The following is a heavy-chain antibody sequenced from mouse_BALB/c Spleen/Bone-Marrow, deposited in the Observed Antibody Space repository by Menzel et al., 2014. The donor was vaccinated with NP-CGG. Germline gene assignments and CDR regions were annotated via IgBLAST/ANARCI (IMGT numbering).Heavy chain of an antibody. CDR3: ARSPYGYDGRDH. D-gene: IGHD2-2*01. CDR2: ISSGSSTI. CDR1: GFTFSSFG. V-gene: IGHV5-17*02. Sequence: EVKLVESGGGLVQPGGSRKLSCAASGFTFSSFGMHWVRQASEKGLEWVAYISSGSSTIYYADTVKGRFTISRDNPKNTLFLQMTSLRSEDTAMYYCARSPYGYDGRDHWGQGTSVTVSS. J-gene: IGHJ4*01.